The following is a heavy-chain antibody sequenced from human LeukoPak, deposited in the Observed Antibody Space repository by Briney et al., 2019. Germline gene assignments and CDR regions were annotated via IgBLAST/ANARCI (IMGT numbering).Heavy chain of an antibody. Sequence: SETLSLTCAVYDGSFSAYIWTWIRQPPGKGLDWIGEINDSGSTTYNPSLKSRVTLSVDTSKNQFSLKLTSVTAADTAVYYCARLYSRFYGLDIWGQGTTVTVPS. CDR3: ARLYSRFYGLDI. CDR2: INDSGST. V-gene: IGHV4-34*01. J-gene: IGHJ6*02. D-gene: IGHD2-21*01. CDR1: DGSFSAYI.